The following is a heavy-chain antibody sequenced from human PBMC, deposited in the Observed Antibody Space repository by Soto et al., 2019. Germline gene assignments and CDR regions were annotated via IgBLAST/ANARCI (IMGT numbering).Heavy chain of an antibody. Sequence: GGSLRLSCAASGFTFSSYGMHWVRQAPGKGLEWVAVISYDGSNKYYADSVKGRFTISRDNSKNTLYLQMNSLRAEDTAVYYCAKVATVAPPRFNYWGQGTLVTVSS. CDR1: GFTFSSYG. CDR3: AKVATVAPPRFNY. V-gene: IGHV3-30*18. CDR2: ISYDGSNK. J-gene: IGHJ4*02. D-gene: IGHD2-15*01.